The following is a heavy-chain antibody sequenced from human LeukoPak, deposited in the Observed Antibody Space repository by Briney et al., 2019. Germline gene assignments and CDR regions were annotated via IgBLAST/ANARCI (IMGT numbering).Heavy chain of an antibody. CDR2: ISSSSSYI. D-gene: IGHD4-17*01. CDR3: ARDPSNGDYFPRDYYMDV. Sequence: PGGSLRLSCAASGFTFSSYSMNWVRQAPGKGLEWVSSISSSSSYIYYADSVKGRFTISRDNAKNSLYLQMNSPRAEDTAVYYCARDPSNGDYFPRDYYMDVWGKGTTVTVSS. J-gene: IGHJ6*03. CDR1: GFTFSSYS. V-gene: IGHV3-21*01.